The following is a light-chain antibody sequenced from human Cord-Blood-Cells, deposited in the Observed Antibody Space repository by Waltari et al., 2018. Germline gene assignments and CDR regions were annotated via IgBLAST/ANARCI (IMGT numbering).Light chain of an antibody. CDR2: DVS. V-gene: IGLV2-14*01. J-gene: IGLJ1*01. CDR3: SSYTSSSTLYV. Sequence: QSALTQPASVSGSPGQSITISCTGTSSDVGGYNYVSWYQQRPGKAPKLMIYDVSNRPSGVSNRFSGSKSGNTASLTSSGLQAEDEADYYCSSYTSSSTLYVFGTGTKVTVL. CDR1: SSDVGGYNY.